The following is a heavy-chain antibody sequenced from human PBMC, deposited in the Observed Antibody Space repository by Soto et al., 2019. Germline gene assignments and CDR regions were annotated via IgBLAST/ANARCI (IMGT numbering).Heavy chain of an antibody. CDR3: ASHSGSTPEGRYYYGMDV. D-gene: IGHD1-26*01. CDR2: ITSIFGTA. CDR1: GGTFSSYA. J-gene: IGHJ6*02. Sequence: QVQLVQSGAEVKKPGSSVKVSCKASGGTFSSYAISWVRQAPGQGLQWMGGITSIFGTADYAQKFQGRVTSNADESTSTADMELSSLRAEDTDVYYCASHSGSTPEGRYYYGMDVWGQGTTVTVSS. V-gene: IGHV1-69*12.